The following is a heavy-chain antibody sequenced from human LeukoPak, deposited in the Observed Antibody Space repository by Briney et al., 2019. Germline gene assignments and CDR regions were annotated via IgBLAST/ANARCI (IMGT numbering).Heavy chain of an antibody. V-gene: IGHV3-66*01. J-gene: IGHJ6*02. D-gene: IGHD1-20*01. CDR3: AREGITGTTGIYGMDV. Sequence: PGGSLRLSCAASGFTVSSNYMSWVRQAPGKGLEWVSVIYSGGSTYYADSVKGRFTISRDNSKNTLYLQMNSLRAEDTAVYYCAREGITGTTGIYGMDVWGQGTTVTVSS. CDR1: GFTVSSNY. CDR2: IYSGGST.